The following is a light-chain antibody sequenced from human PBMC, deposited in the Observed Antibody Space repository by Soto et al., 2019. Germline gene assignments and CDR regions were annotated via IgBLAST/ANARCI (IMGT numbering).Light chain of an antibody. CDR3: QQYNSYSSWT. CDR2: DAS. J-gene: IGKJ1*01. Sequence: DIQMTQSPSTLSASVGDRVTITCRASQSLNSLLAWYQQKPGRAPKLLIYDASTLESGVPSRFSGSGSGTEFTLTISSLQTDDFATYYCQQYNSYSSWTFCQGTKVDIK. V-gene: IGKV1-5*01. CDR1: QSLNSL.